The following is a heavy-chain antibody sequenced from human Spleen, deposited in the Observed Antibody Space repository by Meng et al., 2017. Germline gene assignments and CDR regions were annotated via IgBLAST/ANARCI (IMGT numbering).Heavy chain of an antibody. J-gene: IGHJ4*01. Sequence: GESLKISCAASGFTFSSYGMSWVRQAPGKGLEWVSGFSSGDSDTYYADSVKGRFTISRDNSKNTLYLQMDSLRADDTAVYYCSGHVDYWGHGTLVTVSS. CDR3: SGHVDY. CDR2: FSSGDSDT. CDR1: GFTFSSYG. V-gene: IGHV3-23*01.